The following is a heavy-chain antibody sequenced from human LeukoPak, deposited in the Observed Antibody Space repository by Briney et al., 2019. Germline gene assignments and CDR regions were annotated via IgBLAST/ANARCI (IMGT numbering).Heavy chain of an antibody. CDR2: INHSGST. CDR1: GGSFSGYY. J-gene: IGHJ3*02. Sequence: PSETLSLTCAVYGGSFSGYYWTWIRQPPEKGLXXXXXINHSGSTNYNPSLNSRVTISVDTSKNQFSLKLSSVTAADTAVYYCAREGQDVDIVATISRRLGAFDIWGQGTMVTVSS. CDR3: AREGQDVDIVATISRRLGAFDI. V-gene: IGHV4-34*01. D-gene: IGHD5-12*01.